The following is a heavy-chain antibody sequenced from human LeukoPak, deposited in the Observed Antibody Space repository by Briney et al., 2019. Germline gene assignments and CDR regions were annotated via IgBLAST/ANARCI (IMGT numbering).Heavy chain of an antibody. CDR3: AKGYYSVGWFDP. Sequence: AGGSLRLSCAASGFSVSSNYMTWVRQAPGKGLEWVSVIYSGGSTNYADSVKGRFTLSRDNSKNTLYLQMNSLRAEDTAVYYCAKGYYSVGWFDPWGQGTLVTVSS. CDR1: GFSVSSNY. D-gene: IGHD1-26*01. J-gene: IGHJ5*02. CDR2: IYSGGST. V-gene: IGHV3-66*01.